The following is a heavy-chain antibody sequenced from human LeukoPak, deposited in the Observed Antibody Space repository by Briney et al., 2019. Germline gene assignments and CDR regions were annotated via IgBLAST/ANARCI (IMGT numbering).Heavy chain of an antibody. CDR1: GFTFSSYS. V-gene: IGHV3-21*01. Sequence: GGSLRLSCAASGFTFSSYSMNWVRQAPGKGLVWVSSISSSSSYIYYAYSVKGRFTISRDNAKNSLYLQMNSLRAEDTAVYYRARESYYDSSGYYSSLGYWGQGTLVTVSS. CDR2: ISSSSSYI. CDR3: ARESYYDSSGYYSSLGY. D-gene: IGHD3-22*01. J-gene: IGHJ4*02.